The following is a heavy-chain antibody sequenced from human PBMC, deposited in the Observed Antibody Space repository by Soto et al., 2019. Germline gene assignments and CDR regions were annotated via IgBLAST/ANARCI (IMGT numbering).Heavy chain of an antibody. CDR3: ARDEGLGVNYYYYGMDV. Sequence: ASVKVSCKASGYTFTSYDINWVRQATGQGLEWMGWMNPNSGNTGYAQKFQGRFTISRDNSKNTLYLQMNSLRAEDTAVYYCARDEGLGVNYYYYGMDVWGQGTTVTVSS. D-gene: IGHD3-10*01. CDR1: GYTFTSYD. V-gene: IGHV1-8*01. J-gene: IGHJ6*02. CDR2: MNPNSGNT.